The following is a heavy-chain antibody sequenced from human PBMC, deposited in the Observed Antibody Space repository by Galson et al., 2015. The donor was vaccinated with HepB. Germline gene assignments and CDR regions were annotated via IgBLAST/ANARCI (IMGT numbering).Heavy chain of an antibody. D-gene: IGHD3-10*01. CDR2: ITYSSSNI. CDR1: GFTFSPFG. V-gene: IGHV3-21*01. Sequence: SLRLSCAGSGFTFSPFGMNWVRQAPGKGLEWVSSITYSSSNIYTADSVKGRFTISRDNAKNSLYLQMDSLRVEDTAVYYCARDRAPLYGSGTHGRYFDYWGQGSLVTVSS. J-gene: IGHJ4*02. CDR3: ARDRAPLYGSGTHGRYFDY.